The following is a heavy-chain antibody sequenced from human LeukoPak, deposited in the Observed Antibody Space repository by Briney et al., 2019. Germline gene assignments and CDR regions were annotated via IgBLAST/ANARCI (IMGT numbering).Heavy chain of an antibody. CDR2: INPNSGGT. CDR3: ARGVWAAAMITRGFDFDY. V-gene: IGHV1-2*02. CDR1: GYTFTGYY. Sequence: GASVKVSCKASGYTFTGYYMHWVRQAPGQGLEWMGWINPNSGGTNYAQKFQGRVTMTRDTSISTAYMELSRLRSDDTAVYYCARGVWAAAMITRGFDFDYWGQGTLVTVSS. J-gene: IGHJ4*02. D-gene: IGHD6-13*01.